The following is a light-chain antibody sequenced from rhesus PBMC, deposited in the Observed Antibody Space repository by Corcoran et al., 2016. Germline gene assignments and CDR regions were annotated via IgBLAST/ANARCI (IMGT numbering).Light chain of an antibody. Sequence: DIQMTQSPSSLSASVGDTVTITCRASQSISSWLAWYQQKPGKAPKLLIYKASTVQSGVPSRFSGSGSVTVFTLTISRLQSEDFATYYCQQYSRSPFAFGPGTKLAIK. J-gene: IGKJ3*01. CDR2: KAS. CDR1: QSISSW. CDR3: QQYSRSPFA. V-gene: IGKV1-22*01.